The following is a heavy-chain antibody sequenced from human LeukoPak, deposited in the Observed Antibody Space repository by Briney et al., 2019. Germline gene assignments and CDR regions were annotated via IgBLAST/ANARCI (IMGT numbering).Heavy chain of an antibody. Sequence: GGSLRLSCTASGFTFSSYEMNWVRQAPGMGLEWVSYISSSGSPIYYADSVKGRFTISRDNAKNSLYLQMNSLRGEDTATYYCATDDGAVGATYYFDCWGQGVPVTVSS. CDR1: GFTFSSYE. J-gene: IGHJ4*02. CDR2: ISSSGSPI. D-gene: IGHD1-26*01. CDR3: ATDDGAVGATYYFDC. V-gene: IGHV3-48*03.